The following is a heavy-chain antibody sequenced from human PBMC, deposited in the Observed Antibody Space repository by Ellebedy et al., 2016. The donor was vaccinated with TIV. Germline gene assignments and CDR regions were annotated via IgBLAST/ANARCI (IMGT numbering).Heavy chain of an antibody. CDR1: GFTFSDSA. D-gene: IGHD2-8*01. CDR2: IGSKANNYAT. CDR3: MVYDAGAF. V-gene: IGHV3-73*01. J-gene: IGHJ4*02. Sequence: PGGSLRLSCAASGFTFSDSAIQWVRQASGKGLEWVGHIGSKANNYATAYAASVKGRFTLSRDDSMNTAYLQMNSLKIEDTAVYYCMVYDAGAFWGQGTLVTVSS.